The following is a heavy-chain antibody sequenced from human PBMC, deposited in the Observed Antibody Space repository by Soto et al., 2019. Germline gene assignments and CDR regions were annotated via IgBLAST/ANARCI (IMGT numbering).Heavy chain of an antibody. V-gene: IGHV3-21*01. D-gene: IGHD6-19*01. Sequence: GGSLRLSCAASGFTFSSYSMNWVRQAPGKGLEWVSSISSSSSYIYYADSVKGRFTISRDNAKNSLYLQMNSLRAEDTAVYYCARDWAVAGPINWFDPWGQGTLVTVSS. CDR2: ISSSSSYI. CDR3: ARDWAVAGPINWFDP. J-gene: IGHJ5*02. CDR1: GFTFSSYS.